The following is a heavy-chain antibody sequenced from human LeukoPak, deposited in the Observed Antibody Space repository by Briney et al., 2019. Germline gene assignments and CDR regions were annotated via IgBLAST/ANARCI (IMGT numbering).Heavy chain of an antibody. J-gene: IGHJ4*02. V-gene: IGHV3-11*04. CDR3: ARVGVGVPAAQPGY. Sequence: GGSLRLSCIASGFSFSDHYMSWIRQAPGKGLEWVSYIGSTIYYADSVKGRFTISRDNAKNSLYLQMNSLRAEDTAVYYCARVGVGVPAAQPGYWGQGTLVTVSS. D-gene: IGHD2-2*01. CDR2: IGSTI. CDR1: GFSFSDHY.